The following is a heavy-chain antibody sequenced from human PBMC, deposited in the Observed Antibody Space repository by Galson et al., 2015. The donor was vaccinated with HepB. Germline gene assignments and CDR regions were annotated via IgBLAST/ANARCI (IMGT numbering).Heavy chain of an antibody. D-gene: IGHD6-6*01. CDR2: INHSGST. CDR3: ARETRSSSSGFDY. CDR1: GGSFSGYY. Sequence: LSLTCAVYGGSFSGYYWSWIRQPPGKGLEWIGEINHSGSTNYNPSLKSRVTISVDTSKNQFSLNLSSVTAADTAVYYCARETRSSSSGFDYWGQGTLVTVSS. J-gene: IGHJ4*02. V-gene: IGHV4-34*01.